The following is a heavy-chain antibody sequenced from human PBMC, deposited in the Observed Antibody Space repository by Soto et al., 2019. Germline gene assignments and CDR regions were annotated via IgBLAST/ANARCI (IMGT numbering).Heavy chain of an antibody. Sequence: PSETLSLTCAVYGGSFSGYYWSWIRQPPGKGLEWIGEINHSRSTNYNPSLKSRVTISVDTSKNQFSLKLSSVTAADTAVYYCARGRDYDYFWGSYYSLDAFDRGGQGTMVTAS. CDR2: INHSRST. J-gene: IGHJ3*02. CDR3: ARGRDYDYFWGSYYSLDAFDR. V-gene: IGHV4-34*01. D-gene: IGHD3-16*01. CDR1: GGSFSGYY.